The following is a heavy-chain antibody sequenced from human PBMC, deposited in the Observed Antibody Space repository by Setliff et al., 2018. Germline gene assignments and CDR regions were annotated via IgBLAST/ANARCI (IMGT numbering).Heavy chain of an antibody. V-gene: IGHV1-8*02. CDR2: MNPNSGNT. Sequence: GASVKVSCKASGYTFTSYDINWVRQATGQGLEWMGWMNPNSGNTGYAQKFQGRVTMTRNTSISTAYMELSSLRSEDTAVYYCARRVVSVGIQLPDYWGQGTLVTVSS. D-gene: IGHD5-18*01. CDR3: ARRVVSVGIQLPDY. J-gene: IGHJ4*02. CDR1: GYTFTSYD.